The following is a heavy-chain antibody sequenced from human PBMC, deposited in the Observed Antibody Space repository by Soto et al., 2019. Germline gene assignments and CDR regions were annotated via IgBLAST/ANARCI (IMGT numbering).Heavy chain of an antibody. Sequence: QVQLQESGPGLVKPSETLSLTCTVSGGSISNVNDCWSWIRQSPDKVLEWIGHIYDGGSTYNNPSLKRRVTLSVDTSKNQVPLKLSSVTVADTAVNYCDRWPSWDKVDYWGKGTLVSVSS. CDR3: DRWPSWDKVDY. J-gene: IGHJ4*02. V-gene: IGHV4-30-4*01. CDR1: GGSISNVNDC. D-gene: IGHD1-26*01. CDR2: IYDGGST.